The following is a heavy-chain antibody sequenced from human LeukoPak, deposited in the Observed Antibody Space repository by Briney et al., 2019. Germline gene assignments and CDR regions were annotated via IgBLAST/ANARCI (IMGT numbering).Heavy chain of an antibody. V-gene: IGHV3-33*01. Sequence: GGSLRLSCAASGFNFSSYGMHRVRQAPGKGLEWVAVIWYDGSNKYYADSVKGRFTISRDNSKNTLYLQMNSLRAEDTAVYYCARDIAAAGSRYYYYGMDVWGQGTTVTVSS. J-gene: IGHJ6*02. CDR3: ARDIAAAGSRYYYYGMDV. CDR2: IWYDGSNK. D-gene: IGHD6-13*01. CDR1: GFNFSSYG.